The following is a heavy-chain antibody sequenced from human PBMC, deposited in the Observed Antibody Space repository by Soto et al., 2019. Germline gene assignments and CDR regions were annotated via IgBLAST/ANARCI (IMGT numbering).Heavy chain of an antibody. D-gene: IGHD4-17*01. V-gene: IGHV3-30*18. Sequence: PGGSLRLSCAASGFTFSSYGMHWVRQAPGKGLEWVAVISYDGSNKYYADSVRGRFTISRDNSKNTLYLQMNSLRAEDTAVYYCAKDYDGGNDYWGQGTLVTVSS. CDR2: ISYDGSNK. CDR3: AKDYDGGNDY. CDR1: GFTFSSYG. J-gene: IGHJ4*02.